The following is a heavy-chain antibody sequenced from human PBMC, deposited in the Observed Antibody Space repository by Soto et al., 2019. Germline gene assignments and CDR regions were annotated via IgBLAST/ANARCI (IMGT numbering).Heavy chain of an antibody. CDR3: ATDKYPAVRHSSSWFDGMDV. V-gene: IGHV3-48*01. CDR2: ISKTSSAI. Sequence: GGSLRLSCGASGFTFSNRGMHWVRQAPGKGLEWVSFISKTSSAIYYADSVQGRFTISRDNAKNSLYLQMNSLRVEDTGVYFCATDKYPAVRHSSSWFDGMDVWGQGATVTDSS. J-gene: IGHJ6*02. D-gene: IGHD6-13*01. CDR1: GFTFSNRG.